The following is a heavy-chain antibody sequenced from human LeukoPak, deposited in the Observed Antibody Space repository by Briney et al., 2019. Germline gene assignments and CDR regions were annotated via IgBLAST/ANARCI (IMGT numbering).Heavy chain of an antibody. Sequence: SQTLSLTCTVSGGSISSGGYYWSWIRQPPGKGLEWIGEINHSGSTNYNPSLKSRVTISVDTSKNQFSLKLSSVTAADTAVYYCARGAESPRRRYSSSWYLGYGMDVWGQGTTVTVSS. V-gene: IGHV4-30-2*01. CDR2: INHSGST. CDR3: ARGAESPRRRYSSSWYLGYGMDV. CDR1: GGSISSGGYY. J-gene: IGHJ6*02. D-gene: IGHD6-13*01.